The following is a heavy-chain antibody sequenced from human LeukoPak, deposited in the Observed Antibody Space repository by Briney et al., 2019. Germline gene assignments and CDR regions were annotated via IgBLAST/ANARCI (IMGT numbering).Heavy chain of an antibody. CDR3: ARDAYDILTGYRYFDY. D-gene: IGHD3-9*01. CDR1: GFTFSSYA. CDR2: ISSSGSTI. J-gene: IGHJ4*02. Sequence: GGSLRLSCAASGFTFSSYAMSWVRQAPGKGLEWVSYISSSGSTIYYADSVKGRFTISRDNAKNSLYLQMNSLRAEDTAVYYCARDAYDILTGYRYFDYWGQGTLVTVSS. V-gene: IGHV3-48*04.